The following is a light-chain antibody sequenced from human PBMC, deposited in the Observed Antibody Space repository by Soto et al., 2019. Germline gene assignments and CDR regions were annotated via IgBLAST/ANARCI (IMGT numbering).Light chain of an antibody. J-gene: IGLJ2*01. CDR2: GNS. V-gene: IGLV1-40*01. CDR3: QSYDSSLSGVL. Sequence: QSALTQLPSVSGAPGQGVTISCIGSSSNIGAGYDVHWYQQVSGTAPKLLLYGNSNRPSGVPDRFSGSKSGTSASLAIIGLQPEDEADYYCQSYDSSLSGVLFGGGTKLTVL. CDR1: SSNIGAGYD.